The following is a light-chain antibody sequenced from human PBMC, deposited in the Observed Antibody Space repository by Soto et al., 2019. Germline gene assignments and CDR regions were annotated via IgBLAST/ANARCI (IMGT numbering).Light chain of an antibody. CDR3: QSYDNSLSAYYV. V-gene: IGLV1-40*01. CDR2: GNI. CDR1: SSNIGAGYD. Sequence: QSALTQPPSVSGAPGQRVTISCTGSSSNIGAGYDVHWYQQLPGTAPKLLIYGNINRPSGVPDRVSGSLSGTSASLTISGLQAEDEADYYCQSYDNSLSAYYVFGTGTKLTVL. J-gene: IGLJ1*01.